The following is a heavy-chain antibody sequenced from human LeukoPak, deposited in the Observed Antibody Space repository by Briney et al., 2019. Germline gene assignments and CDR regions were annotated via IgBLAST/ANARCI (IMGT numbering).Heavy chain of an antibody. CDR1: GGTFSSYA. CDR3: ARATSSGRRFDY. V-gene: IGHV1-46*01. D-gene: IGHD6-25*01. J-gene: IGHJ4*02. CDR2: INPSGGST. Sequence: GASVKVSCKASGGTFSSYAISWVRQAPGQGLEWMGIINPSGGSTTYVQNFQGRVTMTRDTSTSTVYMELSSLKSEDTAVYYCARATSSGRRFDYWGQGTLVTVSS.